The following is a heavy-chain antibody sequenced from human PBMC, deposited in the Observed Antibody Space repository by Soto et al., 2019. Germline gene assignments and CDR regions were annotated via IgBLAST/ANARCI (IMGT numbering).Heavy chain of an antibody. CDR1: GYTFTSYA. Sequence: GASVKVSCKASGYTFTSYAMHWVRQAPGQRLEWMGWINDGNGNTKYSQKFQGRVTITRDTSASTAYMELSSLRSEDTAVYYCAFRRNPRRYCSGGSCYSFDYWGQGTLVTVSS. CDR2: INDGNGNT. D-gene: IGHD2-15*01. CDR3: AFRRNPRRYCSGGSCYSFDY. J-gene: IGHJ4*02. V-gene: IGHV1-3*01.